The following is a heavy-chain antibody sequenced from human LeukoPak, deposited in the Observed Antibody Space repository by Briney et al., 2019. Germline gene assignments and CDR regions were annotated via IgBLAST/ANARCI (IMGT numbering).Heavy chain of an antibody. CDR2: IGPDGSQK. CDR1: GFTFTWHG. CDR3: IVVLVPAAFWHFDV. Sequence: PGTSLRLSCAASGFTFTWHGFHWVRQAPGKGLEWVVVIGPDGSQKYYADSVKGRFAISRDNSRNTLYLQMDSLRSEDTAVYYCIVVLVPAAFWHFDVWGRGTLVTVSS. V-gene: IGHV3-33*01. J-gene: IGHJ2*01. D-gene: IGHD2-2*01.